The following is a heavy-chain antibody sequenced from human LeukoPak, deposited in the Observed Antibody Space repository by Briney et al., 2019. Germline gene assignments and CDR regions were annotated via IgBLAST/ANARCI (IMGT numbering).Heavy chain of an antibody. CDR3: ARDNRITMIGLDY. J-gene: IGHJ4*02. D-gene: IGHD3-22*01. CDR1: GGTFSSYA. V-gene: IGHV1-69*05. Sequence: SVKVSCKASGGTFSSYAISWVRQAPGQGLEWMGRIIPIFGTAIYAQKFQGRVTITTDESTSTAYMELSSLRSEDTAVYYCARDNRITMIGLDYWGQGTLVTVSS. CDR2: IIPIFGTA.